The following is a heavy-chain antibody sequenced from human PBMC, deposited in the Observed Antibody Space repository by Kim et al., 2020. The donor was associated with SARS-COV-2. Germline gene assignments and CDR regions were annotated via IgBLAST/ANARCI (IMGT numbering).Heavy chain of an antibody. V-gene: IGHV3-23*01. CDR3: AKDRTARGQQLVRGGLFDY. J-gene: IGHJ4*02. D-gene: IGHD6-13*01. CDR1: GFTFSSYA. CDR2: ISGSGGST. Sequence: GGSLRLSCAASGFTFSSYAMSWVRQAPGKGLEWVSAISGSGGSTYYADSVKGRFTISRDNSKNTLYLQMNSLRAEDTAVYYCAKDRTARGQQLVRGGLFDYWGQGTLVTVSS.